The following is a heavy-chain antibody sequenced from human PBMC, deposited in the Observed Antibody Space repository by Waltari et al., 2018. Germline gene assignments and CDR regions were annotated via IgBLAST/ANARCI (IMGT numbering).Heavy chain of an antibody. CDR2: IYYSGST. CDR1: GFSISSSNW. D-gene: IGHD1-1*01. V-gene: IGHV4-4*02. CDR3: ARANDDSGNAFDI. J-gene: IGHJ3*02. Sequence: QVQLQESGPGLVTPSGTLSLTCAVSGFSISSSNWWSWVRQPPGKGLEWIGYIYYSGSTNYNPSLKSRVTISVDTSKNQFSLKLSSVTAADTAVYYCARANDDSGNAFDIWGQGTMVTVSS.